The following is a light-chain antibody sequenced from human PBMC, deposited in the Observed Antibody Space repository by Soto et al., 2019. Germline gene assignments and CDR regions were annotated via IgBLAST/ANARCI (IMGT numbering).Light chain of an antibody. CDR2: STD. J-gene: IGLJ3*02. CDR3: APWDVGLKIWV. V-gene: IGLV1-44*01. Sequence: QPVLTQPPSASATPGQRVTLSCSGSDSNIARRSVYWYQQLPGTAPKLLIYSTDLRPSGVPDRFSGSKSGTSASLAISGLQYEDEADYYCAPWDVGLKIWVFGGGTKLTVL. CDR1: DSNIARRS.